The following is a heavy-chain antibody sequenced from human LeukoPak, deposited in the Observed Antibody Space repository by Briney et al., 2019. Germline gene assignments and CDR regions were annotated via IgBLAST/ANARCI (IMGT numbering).Heavy chain of an antibody. Sequence: PGGSLRLSCAASGFTFSSYGMHWVRQAPGKGLEWVAFIRYDGSNKYYADSVKGRFTISRDNSKNTLYLQMNSLRAEDTAVYYCARGVGATISYYHYYIDVWGKGTTVTVSS. D-gene: IGHD1-26*01. CDR2: IRYDGSNK. CDR3: ARGVGATISYYHYYIDV. V-gene: IGHV3-30*02. J-gene: IGHJ6*03. CDR1: GFTFSSYG.